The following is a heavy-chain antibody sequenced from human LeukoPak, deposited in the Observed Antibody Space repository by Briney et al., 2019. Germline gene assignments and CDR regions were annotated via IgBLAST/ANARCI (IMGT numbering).Heavy chain of an antibody. CDR3: ARKFGADSSHSSLAV. V-gene: IGHV4-34*01. J-gene: IGHJ6*03. CDR2: INHRGST. Sequence: PSETLSLTCAVYGGSFSGDYWSWIRQPPGKGLEWIGEINHRGSTNYNPSLKRRVTISVDTSKSQFSLELSSVTAGDTAVYYCARKFGADSSHSSLAVWGNGTPVTVSS. CDR1: GGSFSGDY. D-gene: IGHD3-16*01.